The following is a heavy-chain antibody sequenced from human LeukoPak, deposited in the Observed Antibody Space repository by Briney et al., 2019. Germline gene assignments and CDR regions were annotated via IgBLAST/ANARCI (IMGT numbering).Heavy chain of an antibody. CDR1: GFTFSSYS. CDR2: ITGSTGHT. D-gene: IGHD3-22*01. Sequence: PGGSMRLSCAASGFTFSSYSMNWVRQAPGKGLEWVSAITGSTGHTYYADSVKGRFTISRDNSKNTLYLHINSLRAEDTAVYYCAKEWYSSGYHGFDYWGQGTLVTVSS. V-gene: IGHV3-23*01. CDR3: AKEWYSSGYHGFDY. J-gene: IGHJ4*02.